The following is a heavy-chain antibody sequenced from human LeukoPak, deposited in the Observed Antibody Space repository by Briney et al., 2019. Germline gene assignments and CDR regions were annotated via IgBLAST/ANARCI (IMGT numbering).Heavy chain of an antibody. CDR1: GFTFSGSA. CDR2: IRSKANSYAT. V-gene: IGHV3-73*01. J-gene: IGHJ6*02. D-gene: IGHD6-19*01. Sequence: TGGSLRLSCAASGFTFSGSAMHWVRQASGKGLEWVGRIRSKANSYATAYAASVKGRFTISRDDSKNTAYLQMNSLKTEDTAVYYCTRQRYSSGWYEYYYGMDVWGQGTTVTVSS. CDR3: TRQRYSSGWYEYYYGMDV.